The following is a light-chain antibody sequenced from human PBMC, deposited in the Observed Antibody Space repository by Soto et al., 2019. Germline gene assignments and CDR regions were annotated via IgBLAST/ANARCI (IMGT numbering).Light chain of an antibody. J-gene: IGKJ1*01. CDR3: QHYNTYPWT. V-gene: IGKV1-5*03. CDR1: QSISSW. CDR2: KAS. Sequence: DIQMTQSHSTLSASVGDRVTVTCRTSQSISSWLAWYQQKAGKAPKLLIYKASALESGVPSRFSGSGSGTEFTLTISTLEPEDFATYYCQHYNTYPWTFGQGTKVDIK.